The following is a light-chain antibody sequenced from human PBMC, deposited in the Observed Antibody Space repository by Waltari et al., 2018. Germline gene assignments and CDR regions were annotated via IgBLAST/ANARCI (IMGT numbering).Light chain of an antibody. CDR1: ILAKKKKKY. V-gene: IGLV3-25*02. CDR2: KDS. Sequence: SYELTQPPSVSVSPGQTARITCSGEILAKKKKKYAQWFQQKPGQAPVLVIYKDSERPSGIPERFSSSSSGTTVTLTISGAQAEDEADYYCQSADSSGNHVLFGGGTRLTVL. J-gene: IGLJ2*01. CDR3: QSADSSGNHVL.